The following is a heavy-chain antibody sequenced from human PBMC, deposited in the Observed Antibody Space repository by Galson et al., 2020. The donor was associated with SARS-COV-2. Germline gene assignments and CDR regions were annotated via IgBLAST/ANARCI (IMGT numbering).Heavy chain of an antibody. J-gene: IGHJ2*01. CDR2: ISGTGFTT. Sequence: GESLKISCPASAFTFSIYAMSWVRQAPGKGLEWVSGISGTGFTTSYADSVRGRFTISRDNSKNTLYLQMNSLRAEDTAVYYCAKEGSYYDSSSHYLNWYFVLGGRGTLVTVSS. CDR3: AKEGSYYDSSSHYLNWYFVL. D-gene: IGHD3-22*01. CDR1: AFTFSIYA. V-gene: IGHV3-23*01.